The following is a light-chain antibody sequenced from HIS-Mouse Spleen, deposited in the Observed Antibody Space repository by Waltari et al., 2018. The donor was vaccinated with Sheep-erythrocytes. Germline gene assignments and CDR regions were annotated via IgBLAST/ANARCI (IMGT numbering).Light chain of an antibody. CDR3: QQANSFPIT. CDR2: AAS. J-gene: IGKJ5*01. V-gene: IGKV1-12*01. CDR1: QGISSW. Sequence: DIQRNQSPSSVSAAVGDRVTITCRASQGISSWLAWYPQKPGKAPKLLIYAASSLQSGVPSRFSGSGSATDFTLTISSLQPEDFATYYCQQANSFPITFGQGTRLEIK.